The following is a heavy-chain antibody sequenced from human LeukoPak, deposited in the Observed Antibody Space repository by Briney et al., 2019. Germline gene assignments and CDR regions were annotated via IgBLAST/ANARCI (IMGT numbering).Heavy chain of an antibody. CDR2: ISAYNGNT. CDR3: ARVHSSSWYGDAFDI. V-gene: IGHV1-18*01. CDR1: GGTFSSYA. D-gene: IGHD6-13*01. Sequence: GASVKVSCKASGGTFSSYAISWVRQAPGQGLEWMGWISAYNGNTNYAQKLQGRVTMTTDTSTSTAYMELRSLRSDDTAVYYCARVHSSSWYGDAFDIWGQGTMVTVSS. J-gene: IGHJ3*02.